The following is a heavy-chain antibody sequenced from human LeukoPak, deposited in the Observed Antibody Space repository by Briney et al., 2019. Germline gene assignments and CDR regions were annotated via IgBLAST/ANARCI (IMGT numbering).Heavy chain of an antibody. Sequence: PSETLSLTCTVSGDSIITGYYWSWIRQHPGKGLEWIGYIYFSGSTYYNPSLKSRLTISIDTSKNQFSLKLNSVTAADTAVYYCARSEGLGSYLRGGGPADHWGQGILVTVSS. CDR2: IYFSGST. CDR1: GDSIITGYY. CDR3: ARSEGLGSYLRGGGPADH. D-gene: IGHD3-10*01. J-gene: IGHJ4*02. V-gene: IGHV4-31*03.